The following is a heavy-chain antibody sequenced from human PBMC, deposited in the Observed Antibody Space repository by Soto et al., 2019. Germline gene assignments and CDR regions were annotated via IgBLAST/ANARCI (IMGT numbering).Heavy chain of an antibody. J-gene: IGHJ4*02. CDR2: MNPNSGNT. CDR3: AQSTTVTTTVAY. V-gene: IGHV1-8*01. Sequence: ASVKVSCKASGYTFTSYDINWVRQATGQGLEWMGWMNPNSGNTGYAQKFQGRVTMTRNTSISTAYMELSSLRSEDTAVYYCAQSTTVTTTVAYWGQGNLVTVSS. CDR1: GYTFTSYD. D-gene: IGHD4-17*01.